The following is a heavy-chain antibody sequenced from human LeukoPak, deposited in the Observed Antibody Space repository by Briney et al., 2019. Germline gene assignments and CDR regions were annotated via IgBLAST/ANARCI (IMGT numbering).Heavy chain of an antibody. J-gene: IGHJ4*02. V-gene: IGHV4-59*01. D-gene: IGHD5-12*01. CDR1: GGSISSYY. CDR3: ARGRKWLRFVDY. Sequence: SETLSLTCTVSGGSISSYYWSWIRQPPGKGLEWIGYIYYSGSTNYNPSLKSRVTISVDTSKNQFSLKLSSVTAADTAVYYCARGRKWLRFVDYWGQGTLVTVSS. CDR2: IYYSGST.